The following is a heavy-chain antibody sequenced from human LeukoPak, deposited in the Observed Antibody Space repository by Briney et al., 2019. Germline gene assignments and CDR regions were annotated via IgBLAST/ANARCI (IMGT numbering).Heavy chain of an antibody. CDR3: ARAVDYRNYFDY. V-gene: IGHV4-31*03. CDR1: GDSMTRGGYS. D-gene: IGHD4-11*01. CDR2: IYHSGTT. J-gene: IGHJ4*02. Sequence: SQTLSLTCTVSGDSMTRGGYSWSWVRQHPGKGLEWVGFIYHSGTTFYNPSLESRATISVDTSQNQFSLKLTSVTAADTAVYYCARAVDYRNYFDYWGQGTLVTVSS.